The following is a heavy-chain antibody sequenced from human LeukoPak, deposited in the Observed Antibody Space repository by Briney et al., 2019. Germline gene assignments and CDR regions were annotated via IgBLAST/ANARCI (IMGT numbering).Heavy chain of an antibody. CDR1: GFTFSSYA. CDR2: ISYDGSNK. CDR3: ARDSRRAGMDV. J-gene: IGHJ6*02. V-gene: IGHV3-30-3*01. Sequence: GRSLRLSCAASGFTFSSYAMHWVRQAPGKGLEWVAVISYDGSNKYYADSVKGRFTISRDNSKNTLYLQMNSLRAEDTAVYYCARDSRRAGMDVWGQGTTVTVSS. D-gene: IGHD6-25*01.